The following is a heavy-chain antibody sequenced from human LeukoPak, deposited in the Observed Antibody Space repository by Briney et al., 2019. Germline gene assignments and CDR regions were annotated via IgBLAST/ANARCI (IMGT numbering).Heavy chain of an antibody. V-gene: IGHV1-18*01. CDR2: VTGFNGKT. J-gene: IGHJ4*02. CDR3: ARVGNSGEFDF. CDR1: GYTFSDYG. Sequence: ASVKVSCKTSGYTFSDYGLTWVRQAPGQGLEWLGWVTGFNGKTNYARRVEDRLILTTDTSTSTGTLDLRGLRADDTAVYYCARVGNSGEFDFWGQGTLVPVSS. D-gene: IGHD3-10*01.